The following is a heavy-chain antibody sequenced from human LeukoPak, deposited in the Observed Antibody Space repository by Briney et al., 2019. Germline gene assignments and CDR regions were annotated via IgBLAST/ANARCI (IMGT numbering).Heavy chain of an antibody. Sequence: ASVKVSCKASGYTFTSYDINWVRQATGQGLEWMGWMNPNSGITGYAQKFQGRVTMTRNTSISTAYMELSSLRSEDTAVYYCARSDCSGGSCYSGYYYWGQGTLVTVSS. CDR2: MNPNSGIT. CDR3: ARSDCSGGSCYSGYYY. J-gene: IGHJ4*02. CDR1: GYTFTSYD. V-gene: IGHV1-8*01. D-gene: IGHD2-15*01.